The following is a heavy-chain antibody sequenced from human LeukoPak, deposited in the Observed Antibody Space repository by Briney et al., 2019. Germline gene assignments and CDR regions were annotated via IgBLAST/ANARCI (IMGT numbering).Heavy chain of an antibody. CDR1: GGSISSYY. CDR2: IYYSGST. V-gene: IGHV4-59*01. CDR3: ARDKLGYCSSTSCYRGFDP. J-gene: IGHJ5*02. Sequence: SETLSLTCTVSGGSISSYYWSWIRQPPGKGLEWIGHIYYSGSTNYNPSLKSRVTISVDTSKNQFSLKLSSVTAADTAVYYCARDKLGYCSSTSCYRGFDPWGQGTLVTVSS. D-gene: IGHD2-2*02.